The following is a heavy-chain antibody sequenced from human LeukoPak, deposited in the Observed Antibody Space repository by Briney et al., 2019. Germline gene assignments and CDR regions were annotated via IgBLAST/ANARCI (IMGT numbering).Heavy chain of an antibody. J-gene: IGHJ2*01. Sequence: GGSLRLSCAASGFTFSSHAMTWFRQGPGKGLEWVSSLYGGGDSTFSADSVKGRFTIFRDNSKYTLDLQMNSLRVEDSGMYYCAKARTVGPLAYWYFDLWGRGTLVTVSS. V-gene: IGHV3-23*01. D-gene: IGHD4-11*01. CDR1: GFTFSSHA. CDR3: AKARTVGPLAYWYFDL. CDR2: LYGGGDST.